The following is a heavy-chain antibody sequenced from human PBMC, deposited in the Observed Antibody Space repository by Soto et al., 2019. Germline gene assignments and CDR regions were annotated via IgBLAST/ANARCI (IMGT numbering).Heavy chain of an antibody. CDR1: GFTFSSSA. D-gene: IGHD3-10*01. J-gene: IGHJ4*02. V-gene: IGHV3-64D*06. CDR2: TGTTGGST. Sequence: GGSLRLSCSASGFTFSSSAMHWVRQAPGKGLEYVSVTGTTGGSTFYADSVKGRFTISRDNSKNTVYLQMTSLRVEDTAMYYCVKGRPLWLIDYWGQGTLVTVSS. CDR3: VKGRPLWLIDY.